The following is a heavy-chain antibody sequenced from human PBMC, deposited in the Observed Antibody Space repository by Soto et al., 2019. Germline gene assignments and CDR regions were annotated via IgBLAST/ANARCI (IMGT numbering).Heavy chain of an antibody. D-gene: IGHD5-18*01. CDR2: IYSSGST. CDR3: ARDHPHSYGVYHFDY. Sequence: SETLSLTCTVSGGSISNYYWSWIRQPPGKGLEWIGYIYSSGSTHYNPSLQSRVTISIDTSKNQVSLKVNSVTAADTAVYYCARDHPHSYGVYHFDYWGQGTPVT. J-gene: IGHJ4*02. V-gene: IGHV4-59*01. CDR1: GGSISNYY.